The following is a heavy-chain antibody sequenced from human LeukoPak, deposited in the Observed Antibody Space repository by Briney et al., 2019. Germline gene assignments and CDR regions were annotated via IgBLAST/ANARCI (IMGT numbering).Heavy chain of an antibody. Sequence: PSETLSLTCAVSGYSITNGYYWGWIRPPPGKGLEWIGSIYHSGSTSYNPSLKSRVTISVDTSKNHFSLQLSSVTAADTAVYYCARQEVLLWFGELLPTDKFDPWGQGTLVTVSS. CDR3: ARQEVLLWFGELLPTDKFDP. CDR2: IYHSGST. CDR1: GYSITNGYY. D-gene: IGHD3-10*01. V-gene: IGHV4-38-2*01. J-gene: IGHJ5*02.